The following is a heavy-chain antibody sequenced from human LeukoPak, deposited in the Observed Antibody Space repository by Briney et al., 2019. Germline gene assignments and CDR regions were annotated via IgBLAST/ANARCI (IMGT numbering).Heavy chain of an antibody. J-gene: IGHJ4*02. CDR3: ARSTYYYDSSGYYLNPFDS. Sequence: PSETLSLTCTVSGGSISSSSYYWGWIRQPPGKGLEWIGSIYYSGSTYYNPSLKSRVTISVDTAKNQFSLKLSSVTAADTAMYYCARSTYYYDSSGYYLNPFDSWGQGTLVTVSS. V-gene: IGHV4-39*01. CDR1: GGSISSSSYY. D-gene: IGHD3-22*01. CDR2: IYYSGST.